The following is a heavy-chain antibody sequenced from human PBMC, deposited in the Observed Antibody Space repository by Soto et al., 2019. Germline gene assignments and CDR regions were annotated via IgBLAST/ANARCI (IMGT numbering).Heavy chain of an antibody. Sequence: SVKVSCKASGYTFTSYYMHWVRQAPGQGLEWMGIINPSGGSTSYAQKFQGRVTMTRDTSTSTVYMELSSLRSEDTAVYYCARPIVATFRGARDAFDIWGQGTMVTVSS. J-gene: IGHJ3*02. V-gene: IGHV1-46*03. CDR2: INPSGGST. CDR3: ARPIVATFRGARDAFDI. D-gene: IGHD5-12*01. CDR1: GYTFTSYY.